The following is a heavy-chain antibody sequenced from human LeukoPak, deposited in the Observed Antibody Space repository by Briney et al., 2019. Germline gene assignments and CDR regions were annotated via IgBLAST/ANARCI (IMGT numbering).Heavy chain of an antibody. J-gene: IGHJ1*01. Sequence: RASVKVSCKASGGTFSSYAISWVRQAPGQGLEWMGGIIPIFGTANYAQKFQGRVTITTDESTSTAYMELSSLRSEDTAMYYCARGSSGLGAEYFQHWGQGTLVTVSS. D-gene: IGHD6-19*01. V-gene: IGHV1-69*05. CDR2: IIPIFGTA. CDR3: ARGSSGLGAEYFQH. CDR1: GGTFSSYA.